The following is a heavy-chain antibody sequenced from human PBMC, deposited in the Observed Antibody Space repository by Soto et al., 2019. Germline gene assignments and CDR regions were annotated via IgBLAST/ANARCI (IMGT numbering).Heavy chain of an antibody. CDR2: INHLTTT. CDR1: GGSFSSYH. V-gene: IGHV4-34*01. J-gene: IGHJ4*02. Sequence: SETLSLTCAVYGGSFSSYHWSWIRQTPGKGLEWIGEINHLTTTNYNPPLKSRVIISLDTPKNQFSLKLSSVTAADTAVYYCARGYDTALAPIFWGQGILVTVSS. CDR3: ARGYDTALAPIF. D-gene: IGHD5-18*01.